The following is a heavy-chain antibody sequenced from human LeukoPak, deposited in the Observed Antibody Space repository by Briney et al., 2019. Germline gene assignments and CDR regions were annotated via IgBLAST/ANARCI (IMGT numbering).Heavy chain of an antibody. J-gene: IGHJ4*02. D-gene: IGHD2-8*01. Sequence: GGSLRLSCAASGFTFSDSYMTWVRQAPGKGVEWVAYISGSGHDINYSDSVKGRFTISRDNAKNSLYLQMSSLRVEDTAVYYCAGSLGYCTSNVCYLKYWGQGTLVTVSS. CDR3: AGSLGYCTSNVCYLKY. CDR1: GFTFSDSY. V-gene: IGHV3-11*01. CDR2: ISGSGHDI.